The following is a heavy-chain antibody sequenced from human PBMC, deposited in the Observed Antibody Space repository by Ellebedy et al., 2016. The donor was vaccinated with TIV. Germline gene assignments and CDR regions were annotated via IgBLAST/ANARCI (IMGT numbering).Heavy chain of an antibody. CDR2: IYPDDSDA. Sequence: PGGSLRLSCKGSGYSFTTYWIGWVRQMPGKGLEWMGLIYPDDSDARYSPPFQGQVTISADKSISTAYLQWSSLKASDTAMYYWAGYYGDYVWDWGQGTLVTVSS. D-gene: IGHD4-17*01. CDR3: AGYYGDYVWD. V-gene: IGHV5-51*01. J-gene: IGHJ4*02. CDR1: GYSFTTYW.